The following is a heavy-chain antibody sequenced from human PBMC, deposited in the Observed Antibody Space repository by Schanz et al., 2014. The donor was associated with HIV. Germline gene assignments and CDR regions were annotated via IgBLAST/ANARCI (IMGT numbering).Heavy chain of an antibody. Sequence: EVQLLESGGGLVQPGGSLRLSCAASGFTFSSYAMSWVRLAPGKGLEWVSGISGSGGSTYYADSVKGRFTISRDNSKNTLYLQMNSLRAEDTAVYYCALSRPSGYGGSWYFDLWGRGTLVTVSS. CDR1: GFTFSSYA. V-gene: IGHV3-23*01. CDR3: ALSRPSGYGGSWYFDL. CDR2: ISGSGGST. D-gene: IGHD2-15*01. J-gene: IGHJ2*01.